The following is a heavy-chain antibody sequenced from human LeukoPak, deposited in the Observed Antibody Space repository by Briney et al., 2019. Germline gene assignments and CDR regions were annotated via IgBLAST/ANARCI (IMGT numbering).Heavy chain of an antibody. CDR2: IYPDDSDT. D-gene: IGHD6-13*01. V-gene: IGHV5-51*01. CDR1: EDSFTTSW. J-gene: IGHJ4*02. Sequence: GESLKISCKGSEDSFTTSWIGWVRQMPGKGLEWMGIIYPDDSDTRYSPSFQGQVTISADKSISTAYLQWSSLKAFDTAVYYCASGYLYYFDYWGQGSLVTVSS. CDR3: ASGYLYYFDY.